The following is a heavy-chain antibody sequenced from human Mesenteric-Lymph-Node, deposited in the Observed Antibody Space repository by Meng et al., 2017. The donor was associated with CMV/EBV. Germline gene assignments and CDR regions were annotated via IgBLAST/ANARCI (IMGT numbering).Heavy chain of an antibody. J-gene: IGHJ4*02. CDR1: GLSVSANY. V-gene: IGHV3-53*01. D-gene: IGHD2-2*01. Sequence: GGSLRLSCAASGLSVSANYMTWVRQAPGKGLEWVSVFYTGGQTYYADAVKGRFTISRDTSKNTVDLQMNSLRAEDTAVYYCARKVPAARYWGQGTLVTVSS. CDR3: ARKVPAARY. CDR2: FYTGGQT.